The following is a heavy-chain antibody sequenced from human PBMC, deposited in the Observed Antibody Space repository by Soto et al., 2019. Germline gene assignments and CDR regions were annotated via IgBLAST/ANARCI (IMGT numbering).Heavy chain of an antibody. V-gene: IGHV4-34*01. CDR2: VDTSGIT. CDR3: ATYLRGPILS. J-gene: IGHJ5*02. CDR1: GGALSDYS. D-gene: IGHD4-17*01. Sequence: SDTLSLPCAVSGGALSDYSLTWIRQAPRRGLEWIGEVDTSGITNYNPSLESRVTFSIDTSNSQFSLRLSSVTAADTAVYYCATYLRGPILSWGQGTLVTVSS.